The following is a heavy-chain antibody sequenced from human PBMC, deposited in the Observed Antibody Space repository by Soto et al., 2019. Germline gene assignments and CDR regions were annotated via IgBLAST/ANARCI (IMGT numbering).Heavy chain of an antibody. J-gene: IGHJ4*02. CDR1: GYSISSGYY. D-gene: IGHD6-13*01. Sequence: SETLSLTCAVSGYSISSGYYWGWIRQPPGKGLEWLGATYYGASSYYNPSLRSRITILLDASTNQLSLKLSSVTAADTAVYFCVRVAGSASWYETDSWGQGILVTVSS. V-gene: IGHV4-38-2*01. CDR3: VRVAGSASWYETDS. CDR2: TYYGASS.